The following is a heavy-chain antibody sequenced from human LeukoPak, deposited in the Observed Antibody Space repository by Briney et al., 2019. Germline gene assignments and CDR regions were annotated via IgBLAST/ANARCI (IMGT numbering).Heavy chain of an antibody. CDR3: GRRGYGVPFQH. J-gene: IGHJ1*01. D-gene: IGHD5-12*01. V-gene: IGHV4-59*08. CDR2: ISDSGST. CDR1: GGSISSYY. Sequence: SETLSLTCTVSGGSISSYYWTWIRQPPGKGLEWIGYISDSGSTNYYPSLKSRLIITVDTTKNHFFLKLTSVTAAETAAHYCGRRGYGVPFQHWGQGTLVTVSS.